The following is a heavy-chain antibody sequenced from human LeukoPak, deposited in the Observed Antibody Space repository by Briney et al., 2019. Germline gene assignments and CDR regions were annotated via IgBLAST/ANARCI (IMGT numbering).Heavy chain of an antibody. D-gene: IGHD3-22*01. Sequence: GASVKVSCKASGYTFTSYAMHWVRQAPGQRLEWMGWINAGNGNTKYSQKFQGRVTITRDTSASTAYMELSSLRSEDTAVYYCAREDRYDSSGYYYGPYDYWGQGTLVTVSS. CDR3: AREDRYDSSGYYYGPYDY. V-gene: IGHV1-3*01. CDR1: GYTFTSYA. CDR2: INAGNGNT. J-gene: IGHJ4*02.